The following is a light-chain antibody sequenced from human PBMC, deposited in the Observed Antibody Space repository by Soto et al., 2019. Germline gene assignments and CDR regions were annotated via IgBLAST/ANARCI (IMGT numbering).Light chain of an antibody. J-gene: IGLJ2*01. CDR3: LLSYSSSRRI. CDR1: TGAVTSGHY. Sequence: QAVVTQEPSLTVSPGGTVTLTCGSSTGAVTSGHYPYWFQQKPGQAPRTLIYDTSNKHSWTPARFSGSLLGGKAALTLSGAQPGDEAEYHCLLSYSSSRRIFGGGTKLTVL. V-gene: IGLV7-46*01. CDR2: DTS.